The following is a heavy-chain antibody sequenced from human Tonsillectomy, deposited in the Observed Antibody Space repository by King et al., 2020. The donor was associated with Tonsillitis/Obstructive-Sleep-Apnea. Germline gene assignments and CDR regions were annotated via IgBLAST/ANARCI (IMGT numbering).Heavy chain of an antibody. CDR2: ISYDGSKE. D-gene: IGHD2-2*01. J-gene: IGHJ4*02. Sequence: VQLVESGGGVVQPGRSLRLSCAASGFTFSSYGMHWVRQAPGKGLEWVAVISYDGSKEYYADSVKGRFTISRDNSRNTVYLQMNSLRAEDTAVYFCAKDRETIVVVPGAGDYWGQGTLVTVSS. CDR1: GFTFSSYG. V-gene: IGHV3-30*18. CDR3: AKDRETIVVVPGAGDY.